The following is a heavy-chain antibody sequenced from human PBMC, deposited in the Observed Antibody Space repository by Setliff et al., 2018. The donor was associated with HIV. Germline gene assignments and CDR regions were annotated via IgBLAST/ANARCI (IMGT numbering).Heavy chain of an antibody. CDR2: IIPTFGRT. Sequence: SVKVSCKASGDTFSSYAISWVRQAPGQGLEWMGGIIPTFGRTNYAQKFQGRVTMTTDISTSTAWTSTSTAYMELRSLRSDDTAVYYCASCMAGHYYYYMDVWGKGITVTVSS. V-gene: IGHV1-69*05. D-gene: IGHD6-19*01. CDR3: ASCMAGHYYYYMDV. J-gene: IGHJ6*03. CDR1: GDTFSSYA.